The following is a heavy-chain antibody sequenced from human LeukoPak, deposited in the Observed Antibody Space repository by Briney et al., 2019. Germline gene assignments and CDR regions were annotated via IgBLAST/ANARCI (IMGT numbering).Heavy chain of an antibody. V-gene: IGHV3-30*02. CDR3: ARLYSSSVNF. CDR2: IRFDGSKK. CDR1: GFTFSSSG. J-gene: IGHJ4*02. Sequence: GGSLRLSCAASGFTFSSSGIHWVRQAPGKGLEWVAFIRFDGSKKYSADSVKGRFTISRDNSKNSLYLQMNSPRADDTAVYYCARLYSSSVNFWGQGTMVTVST. D-gene: IGHD6-13*01.